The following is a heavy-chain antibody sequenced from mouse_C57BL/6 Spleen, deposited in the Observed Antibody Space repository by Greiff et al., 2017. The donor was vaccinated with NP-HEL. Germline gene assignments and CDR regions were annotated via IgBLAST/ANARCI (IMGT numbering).Heavy chain of an antibody. J-gene: IGHJ1*03. Sequence: QVQLQQPGAELVRPGTSVKLSCKASGYTFTSYWMHWVKQRPGQGLEWIGVIDPSDSYTNYNQKFKGKATLTVDTSSITAYMQLSSLTSEDSAVYYCARVDGSSYDWYFDVWGTGTTVTVSS. CDR2: IDPSDSYT. CDR1: GYTFTSYW. D-gene: IGHD1-1*01. CDR3: ARVDGSSYDWYFDV. V-gene: IGHV1-59*01.